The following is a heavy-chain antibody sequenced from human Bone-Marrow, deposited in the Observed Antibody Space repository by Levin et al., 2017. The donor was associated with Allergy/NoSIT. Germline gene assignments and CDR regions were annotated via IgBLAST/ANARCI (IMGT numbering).Heavy chain of an antibody. Sequence: GGSLRLSCAASGFTFSSFGMNWVRQAPGKGLEWLSYLSGSSTTIYYADSMKGRFTISRDNGRNSLYLQMNSLRDEDTAVYYCARDRDDYGDPDGAFDIWGQGTMVTVSS. D-gene: IGHD4-17*01. J-gene: IGHJ3*02. CDR2: LSGSSTTI. CDR1: GFTFSSFG. V-gene: IGHV3-48*02. CDR3: ARDRDDYGDPDGAFDI.